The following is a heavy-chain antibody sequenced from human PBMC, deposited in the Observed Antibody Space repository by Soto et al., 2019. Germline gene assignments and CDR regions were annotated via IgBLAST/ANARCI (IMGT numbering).Heavy chain of an antibody. D-gene: IGHD2-2*01. CDR3: AREDSIIIPAVSDF. J-gene: IGHJ4*02. CDR2: VSKSDYT. V-gene: IGHV3-21*01. CDR1: GFYFNNYG. Sequence: GGSLRLSCVVSGFYFNNYGINWVRQAPGKGLEWVSSVSKSDYTYYSDSVKGRFTISRDNAKNSVSLQMNSLRPEDTAVYYCAREDSIIIPAVSDFWGQGTLVTSPQ.